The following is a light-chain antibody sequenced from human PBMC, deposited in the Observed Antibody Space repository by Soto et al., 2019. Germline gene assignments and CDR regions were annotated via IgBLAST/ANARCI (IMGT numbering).Light chain of an antibody. Sequence: QSALTQPPSASGSPGQSVTISCTGTNSDVGAYKYVSWYQQYPGKAPKLMIYEVSKRPSGVPDRFSGSKSGNTASLTVSGLQAEDEADYYCTSYVGSDIWVFGGGTKVTVL. CDR2: EVS. V-gene: IGLV2-8*01. J-gene: IGLJ3*02. CDR1: NSDVGAYKY. CDR3: TSYVGSDIWV.